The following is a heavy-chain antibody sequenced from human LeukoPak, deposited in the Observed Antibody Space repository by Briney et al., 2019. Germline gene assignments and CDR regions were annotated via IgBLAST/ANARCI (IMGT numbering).Heavy chain of an antibody. CDR3: ARVRASAGLDY. D-gene: IGHD1-14*01. CDR2: IYSGGST. J-gene: IGHJ4*02. Sequence: GGSLRLSCAASGSTVSRDYMSWVRQAPGKGLEWVSIIYSGGSTYYADSVKGRFTISRDNSKNTLYLQMNSLRAEDTAVYYCARVRASAGLDYWGQGTLVTVSS. CDR1: GSTVSRDY. V-gene: IGHV3-66*01.